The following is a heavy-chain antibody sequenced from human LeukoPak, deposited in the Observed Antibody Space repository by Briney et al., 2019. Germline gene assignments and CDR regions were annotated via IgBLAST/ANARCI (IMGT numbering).Heavy chain of an antibody. CDR3: AKDRYSYAFEYSDS. CDR2: ISNDGSKK. Sequence: GSLRLSCAASGFTFSSYGMHWVRQAPGKGLGWVAVISNDGSKKYYADSVKGRFTISRDNSKNTLSLQVSSLRTEDTAVYYCAKDRYSYAFEYSDSWGQGTLVTVS. CDR1: GFTFSSYG. V-gene: IGHV3-30*18. J-gene: IGHJ4*02. D-gene: IGHD5-18*01.